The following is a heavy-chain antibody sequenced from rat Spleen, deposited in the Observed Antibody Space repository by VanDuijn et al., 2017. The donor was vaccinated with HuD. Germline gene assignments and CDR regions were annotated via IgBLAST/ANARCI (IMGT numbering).Heavy chain of an antibody. Sequence: EVQLVESDGGLVQPGRSLKLSCAASGFTFSDYYMAWVRQAPTKGLEWVATINYDGSSTYYRESVKGRFTISRDNANSTLYLQMDSLKSEDTATYYCARSVFDYWGQGVMVTVSS. V-gene: IGHV5-29*01. CDR1: GFTFSDYY. CDR2: INYDGSST. CDR3: ARSVFDY. J-gene: IGHJ2*01.